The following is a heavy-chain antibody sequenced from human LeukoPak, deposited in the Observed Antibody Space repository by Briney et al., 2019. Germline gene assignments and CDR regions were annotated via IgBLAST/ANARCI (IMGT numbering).Heavy chain of an antibody. CDR3: ARFYGDYMFDAFDI. V-gene: IGHV1-2*02. CDR1: GYTFTAYQ. Sequence: ASVKVSCKASGYTFTAYQIHWVRQAPGQGLEYMGWINPNSGATNFAQRFQGRVTMTRDTSISTAYMELSRLTSDDTAVYYCARFYGDYMFDAFDIWGQGTMVTVSS. D-gene: IGHD4-17*01. CDR2: INPNSGAT. J-gene: IGHJ3*02.